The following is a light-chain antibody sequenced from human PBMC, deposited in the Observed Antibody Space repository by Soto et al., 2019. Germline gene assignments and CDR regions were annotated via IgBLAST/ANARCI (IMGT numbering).Light chain of an antibody. CDR2: ANN. CDR1: SSNIGAGYD. V-gene: IGLV1-40*01. CDR3: QSYDSSLSGYV. Sequence: QSVLTQPPSVSGAPGQSVTISFTGSSSNIGAGYDVHWYQQLPGTAPKLLIYANNIRPSGVPGRFSGSKSGTSASLAITGLQAEDEADYYCQSYDSSLSGYVFGTGTKATV. J-gene: IGLJ1*01.